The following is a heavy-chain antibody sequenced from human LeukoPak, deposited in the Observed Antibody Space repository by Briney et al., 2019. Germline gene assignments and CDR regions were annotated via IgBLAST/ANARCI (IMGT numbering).Heavy chain of an antibody. CDR3: ARAAFDI. CDR2: SYHSGNT. Sequence: PSETLSLTCAVSGYSTSSGYYWGWIRQPPGKGLEWIGSSYHSGNTYYNPTLKSRVTISMDTSKNQFSLKLSSVTAADTAVYYCARAAFDIWGQGTMVTVSS. CDR1: GYSTSSGYY. J-gene: IGHJ3*02. V-gene: IGHV4-38-2*01.